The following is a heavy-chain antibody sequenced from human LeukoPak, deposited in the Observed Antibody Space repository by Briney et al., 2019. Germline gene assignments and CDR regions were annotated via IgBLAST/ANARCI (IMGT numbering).Heavy chain of an antibody. J-gene: IGHJ4*02. CDR3: ARVPYGSGSVHFDY. CDR2: INPNSGGT. Sequence: GASVKVSCKASGYTFTGYYMHWVRQAPGQGLEWMGWINPNSGGTNYAQKFQGRVTMTRDTSISTAYMELSRLRSDDTAVYYCARVPYGSGSVHFDYWGQGTLVTVSS. D-gene: IGHD3-10*01. CDR1: GYTFTGYY. V-gene: IGHV1-2*02.